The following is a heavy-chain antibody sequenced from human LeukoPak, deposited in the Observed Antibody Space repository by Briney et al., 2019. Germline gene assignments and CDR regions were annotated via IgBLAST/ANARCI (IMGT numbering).Heavy chain of an antibody. J-gene: IGHJ6*03. V-gene: IGHV4-39*07. Sequence: SETLSLTCTVSGGSISSSSYYWGWIRQPPGKGLEWIGSIYYSGSTYYNPSLKSRVTISVDTSKNQFSLKLSSVTAADTAVYFCARAAGYSYMDVWGKGTSVTVSS. CDR1: GGSISSSSYY. CDR2: IYYSGST. CDR3: ARAAGYSYMDV.